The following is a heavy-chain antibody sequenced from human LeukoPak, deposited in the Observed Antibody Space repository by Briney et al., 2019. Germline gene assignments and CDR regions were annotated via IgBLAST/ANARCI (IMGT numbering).Heavy chain of an antibody. D-gene: IGHD5-18*01. V-gene: IGHV3-66*01. CDR2: IYSGGST. CDR3: AREVDTAMVKDY. Sequence: GGSLRLSCAASGFTVSSNYMSWVRQAPGKGLEWVSVIYSGGSTYYADSVKGRFTISRDNSKNTLYLQMNSLRAEDTAVYYCAREVDTAMVKDYWGQGTLVTVSS. J-gene: IGHJ4*02. CDR1: GFTVSSNY.